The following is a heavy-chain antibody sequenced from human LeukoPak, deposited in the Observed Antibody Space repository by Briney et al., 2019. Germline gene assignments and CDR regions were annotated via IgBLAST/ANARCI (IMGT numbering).Heavy chain of an antibody. V-gene: IGHV1-69*06. CDR2: IIPIFGTA. D-gene: IGHD4-11*01. CDR3: ARSFRHSSQHFGFDY. Sequence: GASVKVSCKASGGTFSSYAISWVRQAPGQGLEWMGGIIPIFGTANYAQKFQGRVTITADKSTSTAYMELSSLRSEDTAVYYCARSFRHSSQHFGFDYWGQGTLVTVSS. J-gene: IGHJ4*02. CDR1: GGTFSSYA.